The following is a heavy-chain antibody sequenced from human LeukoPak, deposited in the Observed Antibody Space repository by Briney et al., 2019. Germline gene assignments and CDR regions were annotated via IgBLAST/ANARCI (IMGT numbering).Heavy chain of an antibody. CDR1: GPLFTSYW. CDR2: IYPGDSDT. J-gene: IGHJ5*02. D-gene: IGHD6-19*01. Sequence: GESLKISCHDSGPLFTSYWMAWLRQMPGKGLEWMGIIYPGDSDTRYSPSFQGQVTISADKSISTAYLQWSSLKASDTAMYYCARSSSGWAHPGGWFDPWGQGTLVTVSS. V-gene: IGHV5-51*01. CDR3: ARSSSGWAHPGGWFDP.